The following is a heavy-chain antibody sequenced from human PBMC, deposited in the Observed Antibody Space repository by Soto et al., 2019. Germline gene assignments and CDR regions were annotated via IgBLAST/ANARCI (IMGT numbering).Heavy chain of an antibody. Sequence: PSETLSLTCTVSGDSISSTCWSWVRQPAGRGLEWIGRIYSSGSNNYNPSLESRVTMSVDTSKNQFSLTLRSVTAADTAVYFCARGYESGYTFGHDLWGQGTLVTVSS. CDR3: ARGYESGYTFGHDL. CDR2: IYSSGSN. V-gene: IGHV4-4*07. D-gene: IGHD3-3*01. CDR1: GDSISSTC. J-gene: IGHJ5*02.